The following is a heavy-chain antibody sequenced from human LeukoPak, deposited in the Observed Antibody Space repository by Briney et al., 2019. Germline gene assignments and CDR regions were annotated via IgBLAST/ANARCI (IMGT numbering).Heavy chain of an antibody. CDR1: GFTFNSYA. J-gene: IGHJ3*02. D-gene: IGHD3-10*01. V-gene: IGHV3-23*01. Sequence: GGSLRLSCAASGFTFNSYAMTWVRQAPGKGLEWVSLISDSGGGIYYADSVKGRFTISRDNSKNTLYLQMNSLRAEDTAVYYCAKVLIWTYGSGNYYKGAFDIWGQGTMVTVFS. CDR2: ISDSGGGI. CDR3: AKVLIWTYGSGNYYKGAFDI.